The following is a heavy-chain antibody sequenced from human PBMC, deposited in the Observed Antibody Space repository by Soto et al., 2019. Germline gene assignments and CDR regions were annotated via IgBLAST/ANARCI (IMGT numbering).Heavy chain of an antibody. Sequence: EVQLVESGGGLVQPGGSLRLSCVASGFTFSSYSMNWVRQAPGKGLEWVSYISSSSSTIAYADSVKGRFTISRDNAKNSLYLQMNSLRDADTAVYYCARDSSGWYWYFDLWGRGTLVTVSS. CDR2: ISSSSSTI. J-gene: IGHJ2*01. CDR1: GFTFSSYS. CDR3: ARDSSGWYWYFDL. V-gene: IGHV3-48*02. D-gene: IGHD6-19*01.